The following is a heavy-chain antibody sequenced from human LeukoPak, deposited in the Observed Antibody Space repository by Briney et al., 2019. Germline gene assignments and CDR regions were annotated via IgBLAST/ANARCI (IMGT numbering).Heavy chain of an antibody. Sequence: SQTLSLTCTVSGGSVNSGDNSWTWIRQPPGKGLEWIGFISYSGNTYYHPSLQGRVSLSLDTSRNHFSLRLTSVTAADTAVHYCTRGSGSDPWPIFDPWGPGTLVTVSS. J-gene: IGHJ5*02. D-gene: IGHD3-10*01. CDR3: TRGSGSDPWPIFDP. V-gene: IGHV4-30-4*01. CDR2: ISYSGNT. CDR1: GGSVNSGDNS.